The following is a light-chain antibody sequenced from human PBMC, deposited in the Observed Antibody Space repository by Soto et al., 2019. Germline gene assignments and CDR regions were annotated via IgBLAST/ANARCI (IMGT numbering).Light chain of an antibody. CDR3: QQYVTSAIT. Sequence: DIQMTQSPSSLSASVGDRVTITCRASQGITNYLAWYQRKPGTAPNLLIYAASTLQSGVPSRFRGSGSGTDFTLTISRLEPEDFALYYCQQYVTSAITFGQGTRLEIK. CDR2: AAS. J-gene: IGKJ5*01. CDR1: QGITNY. V-gene: IGKV1-27*01.